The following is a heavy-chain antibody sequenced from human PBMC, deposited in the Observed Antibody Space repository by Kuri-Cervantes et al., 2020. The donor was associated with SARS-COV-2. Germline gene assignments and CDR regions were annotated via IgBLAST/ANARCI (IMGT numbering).Heavy chain of an antibody. CDR1: GFTFSSYS. CDR3: ATLPGRGDYYTSGTVSDN. V-gene: IGHV4-38-2*01. Sequence: GSLRLSCAASGFTFSSYSMNWVRQAPGKGLEWIGSTYHSGTTYYNPSLKSRVTLSVDTSKNHFSLRLRSLTAADAAVYYCATLPGRGDYYTSGTVSDNWGQGTLVTVSS. D-gene: IGHD3-10*01. CDR2: TYHSGTT. J-gene: IGHJ4*02.